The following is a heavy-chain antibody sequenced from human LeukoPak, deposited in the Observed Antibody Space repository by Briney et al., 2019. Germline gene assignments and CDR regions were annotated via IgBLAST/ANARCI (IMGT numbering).Heavy chain of an antibody. V-gene: IGHV4-59*08. CDR1: GGSISSYY. Sequence: SETLSLTCTVSGGSISSYYWSWIRQPPGKGLEWIGYIYYSGSTNYNPSLKSRVTISVDTSKNQFSLKLSSVTAADTAVYYCARHRDIGYYYYGVDVWGQGTTVTVSS. J-gene: IGHJ6*02. CDR3: ARHRDIGYYYYGVDV. D-gene: IGHD5-12*01. CDR2: IYYSGST.